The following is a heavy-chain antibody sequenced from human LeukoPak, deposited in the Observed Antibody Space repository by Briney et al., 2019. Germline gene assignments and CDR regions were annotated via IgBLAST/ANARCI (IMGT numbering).Heavy chain of an antibody. J-gene: IGHJ4*02. D-gene: IGHD3-9*01. CDR1: GFTFSSYS. Sequence: GGSLRLSCAASGFTFSSYSMNWVRQAPGKGLEWVSSISSSSSYIYYADSVKGRFTISRDKAKNSLYLQMNSLRAEDTAVYYCVRDKDWAFDYWGQGTLITVSS. CDR3: VRDKDWAFDY. CDR2: ISSSSSYI. V-gene: IGHV3-21*01.